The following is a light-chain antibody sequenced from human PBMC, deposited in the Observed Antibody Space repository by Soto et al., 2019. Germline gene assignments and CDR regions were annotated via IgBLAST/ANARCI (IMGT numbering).Light chain of an antibody. CDR3: QQYNNWPPYT. J-gene: IGKJ2*01. Sequence: EIVMTQSPATLSVSPGERATLSCGASQSVRSNLAWYQQKPGQAPRLLIYGASTRATGIPARFSGSGSGTEFTLTISSLQSEDFAVYYCQQYNNWPPYTFGQGTKVDIK. CDR2: GAS. V-gene: IGKV3-15*01. CDR1: QSVRSN.